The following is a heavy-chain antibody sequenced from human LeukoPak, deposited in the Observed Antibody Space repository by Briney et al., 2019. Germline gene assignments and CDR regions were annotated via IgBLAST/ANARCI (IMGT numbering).Heavy chain of an antibody. J-gene: IGHJ4*02. V-gene: IGHV3-7*01. CDR3: ARDDWEY. Sequence: PGGSLRLSCAASGFTFSSYWMNWARQAPGKGLEWVASINHNGNVNYYVDSVKGRFAISRDNAKNSLYLQMNSLRAEDTAVYYCARDDWEYWGQGTLVTVSS. D-gene: IGHD2-21*01. CDR1: GFTFSSYW. CDR2: INHNGNVN.